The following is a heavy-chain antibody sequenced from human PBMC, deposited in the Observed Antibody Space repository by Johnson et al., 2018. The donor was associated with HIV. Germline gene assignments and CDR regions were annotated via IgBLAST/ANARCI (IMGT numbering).Heavy chain of an antibody. D-gene: IGHD3-3*01. CDR1: GFTVSSNY. CDR3: ARGSITIFGGLDAFDI. J-gene: IGHJ3*02. CDR2: IYSGCST. Sequence: VQVVESWGGLVQPGGSLRLSCAASGFTVSSNYMSWVRQAPGKGLEWVSVIYSGCSTYYADSVKGRFTISRDNSKNTLYLQMNSLRAEDTAVYYCARGSITIFGGLDAFDIWGQGTMVTVSS. V-gene: IGHV3-66*01.